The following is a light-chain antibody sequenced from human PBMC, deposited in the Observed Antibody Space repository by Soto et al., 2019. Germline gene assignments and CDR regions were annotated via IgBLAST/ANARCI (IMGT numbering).Light chain of an antibody. J-gene: IGKJ2*01. Sequence: EIVMTQSPATLSVSPGERATLSCRASQSVSSNLAWYQQKPGQAPRLLIYGASTRATGVPDRFSGSGSGTEFTLTISSLQSEDFAVYYCQQYNDWTYTFGQGTKLKIQ. V-gene: IGKV3-15*01. CDR3: QQYNDWTYT. CDR1: QSVSSN. CDR2: GAS.